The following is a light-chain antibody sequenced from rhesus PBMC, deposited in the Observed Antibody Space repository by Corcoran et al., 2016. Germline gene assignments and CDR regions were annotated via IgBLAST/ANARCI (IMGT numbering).Light chain of an antibody. CDR1: QNIYSN. CDR3: QHYYDNPCT. V-gene: IGKV1-25*02. J-gene: IGKJ3*01. CDR2: AAS. Sequence: DIQMTQSPSALSASVGDRVTISCRASQNIYSNLAWYQQKPGKAPKLLIYAASSLRTGIPSRFSGSGSGTVFTRTISSLQPEDSAVYYCQHYYDNPCTFGPGTKLDIK.